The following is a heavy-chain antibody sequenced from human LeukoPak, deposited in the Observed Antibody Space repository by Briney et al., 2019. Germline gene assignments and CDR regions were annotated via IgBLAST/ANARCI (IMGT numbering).Heavy chain of an antibody. CDR3: ARALLTSDAFDI. J-gene: IGHJ3*02. CDR1: GYTFTSYD. V-gene: IGHV1-8*03. Sequence: GASVKVSCKASGYTFTSYDINWVRQATGQGLEWMGWMNPNSGNTGYAQKFQGRVTITRNTSISTAYMELSSLRSEGTAVYYCARALLTSDAFDIWGQGTMVTVSS. D-gene: IGHD1-26*01. CDR2: MNPNSGNT.